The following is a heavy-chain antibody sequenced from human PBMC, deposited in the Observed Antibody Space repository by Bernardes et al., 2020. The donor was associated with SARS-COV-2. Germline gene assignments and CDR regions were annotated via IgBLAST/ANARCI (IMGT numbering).Heavy chain of an antibody. V-gene: IGHV3-23*01. CDR2: ISPIKNT. CDR1: GLCFSNTY. Sequence: GGSLCLSCVMSGLCFSNTYMAWVRQAPGKGLEWVSTISPIKNTHYADTVKGRFTISIDDVNNALYLQMNDLRGEDTATYYCTTELQYENLYWGQGPLVTVS. J-gene: IGHJ4*02. CDR3: TTELQYENLY. D-gene: IGHD4-4*01.